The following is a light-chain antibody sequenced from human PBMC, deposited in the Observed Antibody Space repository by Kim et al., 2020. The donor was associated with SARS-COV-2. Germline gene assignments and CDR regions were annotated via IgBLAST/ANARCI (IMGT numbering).Light chain of an antibody. Sequence: ASVGGSVTITCRASQSIGGWLAWYQQKPGKAPKLLIYDASSVESGVPSRFSGSGSGTEFTLTISSLQPDDSSTYYCQHHSTYPITFGQGTRLEIK. V-gene: IGKV1-5*01. CDR2: DAS. J-gene: IGKJ5*01. CDR1: QSIGGW. CDR3: QHHSTYPIT.